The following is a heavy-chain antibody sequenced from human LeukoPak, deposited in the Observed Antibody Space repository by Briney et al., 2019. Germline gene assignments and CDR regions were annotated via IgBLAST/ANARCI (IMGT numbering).Heavy chain of an antibody. CDR1: GYTFTSYD. Sequence: ASVKVSCKASGYTFTSYDINWVRQATGQGLGWMGWMNPNSGNTGYAQKFQGRVTMTRNTSISTAYMELSSLRSEDTAVYYCARTGLGYYDSSGYSEIVYWGQGTLVTVSS. CDR2: MNPNSGNT. J-gene: IGHJ4*02. V-gene: IGHV1-8*01. CDR3: ARTGLGYYDSSGYSEIVY. D-gene: IGHD3-22*01.